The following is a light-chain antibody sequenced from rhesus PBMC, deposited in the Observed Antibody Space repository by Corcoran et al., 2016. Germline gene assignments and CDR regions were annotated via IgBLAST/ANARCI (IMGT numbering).Light chain of an antibody. CDR2: KAS. CDR1: QRISNW. Sequence: DIQMTQSPSSLSASVGDTVTISCRASQRISNWLDWYKQKPGKAPKRLIYKASSLQSGVPSRFRGTGSGTDFTLAISSLQPEDFATYYCLQYSSSPLTFGGGTNVEIK. J-gene: IGKJ4*01. V-gene: IGKV1-22*01. CDR3: LQYSSSPLT.